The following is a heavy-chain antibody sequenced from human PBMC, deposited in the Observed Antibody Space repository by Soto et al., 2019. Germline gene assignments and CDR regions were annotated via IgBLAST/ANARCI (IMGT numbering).Heavy chain of an antibody. CDR2: FNPNGGGT. CDR1: GYTFTGYY. J-gene: IGHJ4*02. CDR3: ARDLGSGWFYFDF. Sequence: ASVKVSCKASGYTFTGYYIHWVRQAPGQGLEWMGWFNPNGGGTRYAQKFQGRVTMTGDTSITTASMELTRLRSDDTAVYYCARDLGSGWFYFDFWGQGTLVTVSS. V-gene: IGHV1-2*02. D-gene: IGHD6-19*01.